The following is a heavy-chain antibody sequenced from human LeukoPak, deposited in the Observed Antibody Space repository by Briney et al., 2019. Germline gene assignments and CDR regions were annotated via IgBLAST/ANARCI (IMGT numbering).Heavy chain of an antibody. Sequence: GGSLRLSCAPSGFTFSTYWMIWVRQAPGKGLEYVSHMNADGSTTNYADSVKGRFTISRDNAKNTLYLQMDSPRAEDTAVYYCGRDNHGSVDYWGQGSLVTVSS. CDR2: MNADGSTT. J-gene: IGHJ4*02. CDR1: GFTFSTYW. D-gene: IGHD3-10*01. V-gene: IGHV3-74*01. CDR3: GRDNHGSVDY.